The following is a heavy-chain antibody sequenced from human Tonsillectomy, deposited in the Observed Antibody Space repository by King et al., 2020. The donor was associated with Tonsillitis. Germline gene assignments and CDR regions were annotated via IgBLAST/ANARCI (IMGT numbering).Heavy chain of an antibody. CDR3: ARREVGDYNPYWYFDL. CDR1: GYSFTTYW. Sequence: QLVQSGAEVKKPGESLKISCKGSGYSFTTYWIGWVRQMPGKGLECMGIIYPSDSDTRYNPSFQGQVTISADKSISTAYLQWGSLKASDTAMYYGARREVGDYNPYWYFDLGGRGTLLTVSS. V-gene: IGHV5-51*01. CDR2: IYPSDSDT. D-gene: IGHD4-17*01. J-gene: IGHJ2*01.